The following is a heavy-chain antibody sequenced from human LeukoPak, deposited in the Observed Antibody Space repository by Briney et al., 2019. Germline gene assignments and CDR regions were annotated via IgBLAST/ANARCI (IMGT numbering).Heavy chain of an antibody. CDR1: GGSFSGYY. CDR2: INHSGSN. V-gene: IGHV4-34*01. J-gene: IGHJ4*02. D-gene: IGHD3-16*01. Sequence: PSETLSLTCAVYGGSFSGYYWSWIRQRQGKGLEWIGEINHSGSNNYHPSLESRVITTVTTTNTQFFLMLRFVSAADTAVYYSARDTSGSDYGGEGTLVTVSA. CDR3: ARDTSGSDY.